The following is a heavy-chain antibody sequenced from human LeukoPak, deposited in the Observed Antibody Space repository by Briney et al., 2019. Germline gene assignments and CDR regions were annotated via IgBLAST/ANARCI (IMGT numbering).Heavy chain of an antibody. J-gene: IGHJ5*02. CDR1: GGSIRSSHW. CDR3: ARRVYGDYVSGWFDP. D-gene: IGHD4-17*01. CDR2: IYHSGST. Sequence: SGTLSLTCALSGGSIRSSHWWSWVRQPPGKGLERIGEIYHSGSTIYNPSLKSRVTISVDKSKNQFSLKLSSVTAADTAVYYCARRVYGDYVSGWFDPWGQGTLVTVSS. V-gene: IGHV4-4*02.